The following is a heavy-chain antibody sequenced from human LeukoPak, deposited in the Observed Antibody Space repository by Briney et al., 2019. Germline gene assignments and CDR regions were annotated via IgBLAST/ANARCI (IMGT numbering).Heavy chain of an antibody. CDR1: GGSISSYY. Sequence: SETLSLTYTVSGGSISSYYWSWIRQPPGKGLEWIGYIYYSGSTNYNPSLKSRVTISVDTSKNQFSLKLSSVTAADTAVYYCARSGRWLQLEGFDYWGQGTLVTVSS. CDR2: IYYSGST. D-gene: IGHD5-24*01. J-gene: IGHJ4*02. V-gene: IGHV4-59*01. CDR3: ARSGRWLQLEGFDY.